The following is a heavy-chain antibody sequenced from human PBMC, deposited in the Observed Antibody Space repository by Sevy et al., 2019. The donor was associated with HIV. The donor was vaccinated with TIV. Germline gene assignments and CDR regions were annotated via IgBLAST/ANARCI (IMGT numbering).Heavy chain of an antibody. Sequence: GGSLRLSCAASGFTFSSYWMHWVRQAPGKGLVWVSRINSDGSSTSYADSVKGRFTISRDNAKNTLYLQMNSLRAEDTAVYYCARKYYGDYVYYYYGMDVWGQGITVTVSS. CDR3: ARKYYGDYVYYYYGMDV. CDR2: INSDGSST. D-gene: IGHD4-17*01. V-gene: IGHV3-74*01. J-gene: IGHJ6*02. CDR1: GFTFSSYW.